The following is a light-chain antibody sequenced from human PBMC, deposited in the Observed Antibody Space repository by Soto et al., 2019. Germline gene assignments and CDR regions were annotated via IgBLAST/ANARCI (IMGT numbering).Light chain of an antibody. CDR1: SSNIGAGYD. CDR3: QSYDSSLSGGV. V-gene: IGLV1-40*01. Sequence: QLVLTQPPSVSGAPGQRVTISCTGTSSNIGAGYDVHWYQQLPGTAPNLLIYGNSNRPSGLPDRFSGSKSGTSASLAITGLQDEDEADYYCQSYDSSLSGGVFGGGTKLTVL. J-gene: IGLJ3*02. CDR2: GNS.